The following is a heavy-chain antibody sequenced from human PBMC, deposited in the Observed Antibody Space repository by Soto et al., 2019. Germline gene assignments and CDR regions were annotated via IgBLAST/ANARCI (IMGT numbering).Heavy chain of an antibody. J-gene: IGHJ5*02. D-gene: IGHD3-22*01. CDR3: ASGPVGYDYSGYRLLYYCFDP. CDR1: GGSISSGGYY. CDR2: IYYSGST. V-gene: IGHV4-31*03. Sequence: SETLSLTCTVSGGSISSGGYYWSWIRQHPGKGLEWLGYIYYSGSTYYNPSLKSRVTISVDRSKNQFSLKLSSVTAADTAVCYCASGPVGYDYSGYRLLYYCFDPWGQGTLVTVSS.